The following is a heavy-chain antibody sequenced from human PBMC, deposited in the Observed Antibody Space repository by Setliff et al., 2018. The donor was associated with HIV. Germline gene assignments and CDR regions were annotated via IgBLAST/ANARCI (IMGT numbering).Heavy chain of an antibody. CDR2: ISSSSSPI. D-gene: IGHD6-13*01. J-gene: IGHJ1*01. CDR1: GFTFSTYS. V-gene: IGHV3-48*01. CDR3: ARDHGSNWYSTGLSAESFQQ. Sequence: PGESLRLSCAASGFTFSTYSMNWVRQAPGKGLEWIAYISSSSSPIYYAASVRGRFTISRDSGENSLYLQMNSLRVEDTAMYYCARDHGSNWYSTGLSAESFQQWGQGTLVTVSS.